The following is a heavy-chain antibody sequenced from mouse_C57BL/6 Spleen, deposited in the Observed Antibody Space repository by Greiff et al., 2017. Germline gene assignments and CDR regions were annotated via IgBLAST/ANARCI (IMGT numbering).Heavy chain of an antibody. CDR2: INPSNGGT. D-gene: IGHD1-1*01. CDR3: ARDYYYGSSPFAY. CDR1: GYTFTSYW. V-gene: IGHV1-53*01. Sequence: VQLQQPGPELVKPGASVKLSCKASGYTFTSYWMHWVKQRPGQGLEWIGNINPSNGGTNNNEKFKSKAILTVDKSSSTAYRQLSSLTSEDSAVYYCARDYYYGSSPFAYWGQGTLVTVSA. J-gene: IGHJ3*01.